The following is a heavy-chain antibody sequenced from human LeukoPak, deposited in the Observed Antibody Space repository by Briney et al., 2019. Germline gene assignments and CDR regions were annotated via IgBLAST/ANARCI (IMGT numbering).Heavy chain of an antibody. D-gene: IGHD2-15*01. CDR3: ARWVLAGGYFDY. Sequence: ASVKVSCKASGYSFTTYYMHWVRQAPGQGLEWMGIINPSGDSTNYGQKFQGRVTMTRDTSTSTVYMELSSLRSEDSAVYYCARWVLAGGYFDYWGQGTVVTVSS. CDR2: INPSGDST. V-gene: IGHV1-46*01. CDR1: GYSFTTYY. J-gene: IGHJ4*02.